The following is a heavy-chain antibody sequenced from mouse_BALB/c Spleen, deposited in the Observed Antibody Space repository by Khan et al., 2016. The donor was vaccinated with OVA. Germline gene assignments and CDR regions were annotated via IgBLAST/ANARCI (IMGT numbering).Heavy chain of an antibody. Sequence: EVQLVESGGGLVKPGGSLKLSCTASGFAFSNYDMSWVRQPPEKRLEWVASISSGDNSTYSPDTVKGRFTISRDNANTTQYLKMSSLKSEDKAIYYWPRRPGYFDGWGAGTSVTVSA. CDR3: PRRPGYFDG. CDR1: GFAFSNYD. V-gene: IGHV5-12-1*01. CDR2: ISSGDNST. J-gene: IGHJ1*01.